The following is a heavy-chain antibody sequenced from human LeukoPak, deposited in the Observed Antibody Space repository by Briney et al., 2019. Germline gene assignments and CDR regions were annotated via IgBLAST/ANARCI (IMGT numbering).Heavy chain of an antibody. CDR3: ARDLGGMDV. CDR1: GFTFSSYG. CDR2: IWYDGSNK. V-gene: IGHV3-33*01. Sequence: GRSLRLSCAASGFTFSSYGMHWVRQAPGKGLEWVAVIWYDGSNKYYADSVKGRFTISRDKSKNTLYLQMNSLRAEDTAVYYCARDLGGMDVWGQGTTVTVSS. J-gene: IGHJ6*02.